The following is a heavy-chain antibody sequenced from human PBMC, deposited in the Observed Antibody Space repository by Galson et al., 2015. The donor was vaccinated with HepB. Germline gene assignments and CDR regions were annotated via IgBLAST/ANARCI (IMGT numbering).Heavy chain of an antibody. Sequence: SVKVSCKASGGTFSSYAISWVRQAPGQGLEWMGGIIPIFGTANYAQKFQGRVTITADESTSTAYMELSSLRSEDTAVYYCASRDIVVVPAAQALEYYYYYGMDVWGQGTTVTVSS. J-gene: IGHJ6*02. CDR3: ASRDIVVVPAAQALEYYYYYGMDV. CDR2: IIPIFGTA. D-gene: IGHD2-2*01. CDR1: GGTFSSYA. V-gene: IGHV1-69*13.